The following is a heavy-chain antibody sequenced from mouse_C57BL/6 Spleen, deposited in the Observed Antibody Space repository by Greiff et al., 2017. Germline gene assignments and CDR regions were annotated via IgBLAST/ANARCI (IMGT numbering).Heavy chain of an antibody. CDR3: ARWDPYYGSSPPDY. CDR2: IYPGSGST. J-gene: IGHJ2*01. CDR1: GYTFTSYW. D-gene: IGHD1-1*01. V-gene: IGHV1-55*01. Sequence: QVQLQQPGAELVKPGASVKMSCKASGYTFTSYWITWVKQRPGQGLEWIGDIYPGSGSTNYNEKFKSKATLTVDTSSSTAYMQLSSLTSEDSAVYYCARWDPYYGSSPPDYWGQGTTLTVSS.